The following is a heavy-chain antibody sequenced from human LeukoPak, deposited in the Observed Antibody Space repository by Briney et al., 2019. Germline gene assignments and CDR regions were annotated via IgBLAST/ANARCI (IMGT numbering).Heavy chain of an antibody. V-gene: IGHV4-30-2*01. CDR2: IYHSGST. CDR1: GGSISSGGYY. CDR3: ARGYYGSGPSDYYMDV. J-gene: IGHJ6*03. D-gene: IGHD3-10*01. Sequence: PSQTLSLTCTVSGGSISSGGYYWSWIRQPPGKGLEWIGYIYHSGSTYYNPSLKSRVTISVDRSKNQFSLKLSSVTAADTAVYYCARGYYGSGPSDYYMDVWGKGTTVTVSS.